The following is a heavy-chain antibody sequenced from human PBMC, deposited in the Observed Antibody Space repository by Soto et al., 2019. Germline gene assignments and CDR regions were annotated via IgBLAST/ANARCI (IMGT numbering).Heavy chain of an antibody. J-gene: IGHJ6*02. Sequence: GESLKISCKGSGYSFTSYWISWVRQMPVKGLEWMGRIDPSDSYTNYSPSFQGHVTISADKSISTAYLQWSSLKASDTAMYYCARHLAIFGVVRVLYYYYGMDVWGRGTTVTVSS. CDR1: GYSFTSYW. CDR3: ARHLAIFGVVRVLYYYYGMDV. V-gene: IGHV5-10-1*01. D-gene: IGHD3-3*01. CDR2: IDPSDSYT.